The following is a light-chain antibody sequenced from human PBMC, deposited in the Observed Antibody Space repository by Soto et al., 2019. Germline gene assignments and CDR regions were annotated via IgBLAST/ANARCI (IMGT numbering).Light chain of an antibody. CDR2: EAD. CDR1: SNDIGGYNL. V-gene: IGLV2-23*02. CDR3: CSFAGGATFV. J-gene: IGLJ2*01. Sequence: QSVLTQPASVSGSPGQSITISCTGTSNDIGGYNLVSWYQQHPGKAPKLVVYEADKRPSGVSNRFSGSKSGNTASLTISTLRPEDEADYSCCSFAGGATFVFGGGTKATVL.